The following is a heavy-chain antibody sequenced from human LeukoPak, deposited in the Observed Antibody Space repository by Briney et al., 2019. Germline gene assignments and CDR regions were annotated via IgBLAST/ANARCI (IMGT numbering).Heavy chain of an antibody. V-gene: IGHV4-34*01. D-gene: IGHD3-22*01. CDR2: INHSGST. CDR1: GGSISGYY. J-gene: IGHJ3*02. CDR3: ARGLYDSSGYSDAFDI. Sequence: SETLSLTCTVSGGSISGYYWSWIRQPPGKGLEWIGEINHSGSTNYNPSLKSRVTISVDTSKNQFSLKLSSVTAADTAVYYCARGLYDSSGYSDAFDIWGQGTMVTVSS.